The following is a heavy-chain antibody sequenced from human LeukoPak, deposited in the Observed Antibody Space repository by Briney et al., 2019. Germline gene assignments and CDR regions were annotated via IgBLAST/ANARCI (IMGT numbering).Heavy chain of an antibody. J-gene: IGHJ4*02. CDR3: ARTSREYASGSYHFDY. Sequence: SGTLSLTCGVSGGSISGTNWWSWIRQPPGKGLEWIGYIYYSGSTNYNPSLKSRVTISIDTSKNQFSLKLSSVTAADTAVYYCARTSREYASGSYHFDYWGQGTLVTVSS. CDR2: IYYSGST. D-gene: IGHD3-10*01. V-gene: IGHV4-59*08. CDR1: GGSISGTNW.